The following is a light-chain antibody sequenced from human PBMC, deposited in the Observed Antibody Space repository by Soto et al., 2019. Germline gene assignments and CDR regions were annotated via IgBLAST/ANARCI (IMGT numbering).Light chain of an antibody. CDR1: TGSVTSGHY. CDR2: DTF. V-gene: IGLV7-46*01. J-gene: IGLJ7*01. Sequence: QAVVTQEPSLTVSPGGTVTLTCGSSTGSVTSGHYPYWFHQKPGQAPKTLIYDTFKKHSWTPARFSGSLLGGKAALTLSGAQPEDEAEYYCLLSYRGAWVFGGGTQLTVL. CDR3: LLSYRGAWV.